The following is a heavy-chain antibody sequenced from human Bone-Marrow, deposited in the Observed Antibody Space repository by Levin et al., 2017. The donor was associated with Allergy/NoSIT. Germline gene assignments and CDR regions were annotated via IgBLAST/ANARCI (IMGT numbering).Heavy chain of an antibody. CDR3: TRRTRITMVRGVAKGRYFDY. CDR1: GFTFGDYA. CDR2: IRSKAYGGTT. J-gene: IGHJ4*02. V-gene: IGHV3-49*03. Sequence: GGSLRLSCTASGFTFGDYAMSWFRQAPGKGLEWVGFIRSKAYGGTTEYAASVKGRFTISRDDSKSIAYMQMNSRKTEDTAVYYCTRRTRITMVRGVAKGRYFDYWGQGTLVTVSS. D-gene: IGHD3-10*01.